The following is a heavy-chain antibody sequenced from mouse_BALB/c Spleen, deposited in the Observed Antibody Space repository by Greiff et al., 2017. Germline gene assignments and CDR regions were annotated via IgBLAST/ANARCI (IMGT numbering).Heavy chain of an antibody. CDR2: IYPGDGST. J-gene: IGHJ4*01. V-gene: IGHV1S56*01. CDR1: GYTFTSYY. CDR3: AHRDQGAMDY. D-gene: IGHD2-14*01. Sequence: QVQLQQSGPELVKPGASVKMSCKASGYTFTSYYIHWVKQRPGQGLEWIGWIYPGDGSTKYNEKFKGKTTLTADKSSSTAYMLLSSLTSEDSAIYFCAHRDQGAMDYWGQGTSVTVSS.